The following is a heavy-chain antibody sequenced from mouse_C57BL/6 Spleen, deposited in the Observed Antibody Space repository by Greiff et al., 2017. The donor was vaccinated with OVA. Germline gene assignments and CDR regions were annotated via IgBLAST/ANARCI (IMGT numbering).Heavy chain of an antibody. J-gene: IGHJ4*01. D-gene: IGHD2-4*01. CDR3: ARGMELRQGYAMDY. Sequence: EVMLVESVAELVRPGASVKLSCTASGFNIKNTYMHWVQQRPEQGLEWIGRIDPANGNTKYAPKFQGKATITADTSSNTAYLQLSSLTSEDTAIDYCARGMELRQGYAMDYWGQGTSVTVSS. CDR2: IDPANGNT. V-gene: IGHV14-3*01. CDR1: GFNIKNTY.